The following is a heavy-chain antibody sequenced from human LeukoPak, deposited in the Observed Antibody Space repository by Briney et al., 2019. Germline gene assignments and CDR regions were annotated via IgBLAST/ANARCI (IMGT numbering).Heavy chain of an antibody. V-gene: IGHV3-11*04. CDR1: GIAVSGNY. D-gene: IGHD1-14*01. CDR3: ARARSGYYFDY. Sequence: GGSLTLSCAASGIAVSGNYMSWVRQTPGKGLEWVSYISSSGSTIYYADSVRGRFTISRDSAKNSLYLQMNSLRAEDTAVYYCARARSGYYFDYWGQGTLVTVSS. J-gene: IGHJ4*02. CDR2: ISSSGSTI.